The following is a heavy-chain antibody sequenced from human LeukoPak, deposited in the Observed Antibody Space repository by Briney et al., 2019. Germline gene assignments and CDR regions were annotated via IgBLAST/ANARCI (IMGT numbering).Heavy chain of an antibody. CDR2: ISGSGGSA. D-gene: IGHD3-10*01. CDR3: ARKDYYGSGSYTQYYFDY. CDR1: GFTFSSYA. V-gene: IGHV3-23*01. Sequence: PGGSLRLSCAASGFTFSSYAMSWVRRAPGKGLEWVSAISGSGGSAYYADSVKGRFTISRDNSKNTLYLQMNSLRAEDTAVYYCARKDYYGSGSYTQYYFDYWGQGTLVTVSS. J-gene: IGHJ4*02.